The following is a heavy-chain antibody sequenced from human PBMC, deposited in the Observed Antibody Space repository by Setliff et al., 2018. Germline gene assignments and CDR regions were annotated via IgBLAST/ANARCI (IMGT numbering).Heavy chain of an antibody. CDR2: ICGGCSDR. CDR1: GFTFSSYA. J-gene: IGHJ4*02. CDR3: ASRIGGSPY. V-gene: IGHV3-21*01. D-gene: IGHD1-26*01. Sequence: GGSLRLSCAASGFTFSSYAMSWVRQIPGKGLEWVSAICGGCSDRHYADSVKGRFTISRDDADSSLYLYMNSLRVDDTAVYFCASRIGGSPYWGQGTLVTGSS.